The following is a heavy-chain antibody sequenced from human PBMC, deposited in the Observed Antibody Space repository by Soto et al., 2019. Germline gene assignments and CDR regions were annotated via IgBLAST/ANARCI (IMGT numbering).Heavy chain of an antibody. Sequence: PSETLSLTCTVSGGSISSGGYYWSWIRQHPGKGLEWIGYIYYSGSTYYNPSLKSRVTISVDTSKNQFSLKLSSVPAADTAVYYCARDPPSGGMDVWGQGTTVTVSS. CDR3: ARDPPSGGMDV. D-gene: IGHD1-26*01. V-gene: IGHV4-31*03. CDR2: IYYSGST. J-gene: IGHJ6*02. CDR1: GGSISSGGYY.